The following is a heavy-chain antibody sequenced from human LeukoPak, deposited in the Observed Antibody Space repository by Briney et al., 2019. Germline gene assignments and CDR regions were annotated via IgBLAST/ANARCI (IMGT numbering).Heavy chain of an antibody. CDR2: FTSRSGTI. D-gene: IGHD6-13*01. Sequence: GGSLRLSCVASGFTFSSYSMNWVRQAPRKGLEWVSSFTSRSGTIYYADSVKGRFTISRDNAKNSLFLQMSSLRAEDTAVYYCGRESSGIAATDKIDFWGQGTLVTVSS. J-gene: IGHJ4*02. CDR3: GRESSGIAATDKIDF. V-gene: IGHV3-21*01. CDR1: GFTFSSYS.